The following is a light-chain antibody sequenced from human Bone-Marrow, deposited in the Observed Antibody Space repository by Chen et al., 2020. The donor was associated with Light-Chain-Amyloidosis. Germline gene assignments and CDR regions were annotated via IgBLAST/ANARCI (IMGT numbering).Light chain of an antibody. Sequence: QSALTQPPSASGSPGQSVTISCTGTSGDVGRYNYVSWYQQNPGTPPKLMIYEVTKPPSGVPDRFAGAKSGNTASPALSGLQADDEADYYCSPYAGDNNYVVFGGGTKLTVL. CDR1: SGDVGRYNY. CDR2: EVT. J-gene: IGLJ2*01. CDR3: SPYAGDNNYVV. V-gene: IGLV2-8*01.